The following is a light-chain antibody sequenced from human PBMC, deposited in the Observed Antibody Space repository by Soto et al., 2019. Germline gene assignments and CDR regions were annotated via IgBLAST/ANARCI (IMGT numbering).Light chain of an antibody. CDR2: STN. V-gene: IGLV8-61*01. CDR3: VLYMGSGIWV. J-gene: IGLJ3*02. Sequence: QTVVTQEPSVSVSPGRTVTLTCALSAGSVSTSNFPSWYQQTPGQAPRTLIYSTNNRSSGVPDRFSGSVLGNKAALPITGAQADDESDDYCVLYMGSGIWVFGGGTQRTV. CDR1: AGSVSTSNF.